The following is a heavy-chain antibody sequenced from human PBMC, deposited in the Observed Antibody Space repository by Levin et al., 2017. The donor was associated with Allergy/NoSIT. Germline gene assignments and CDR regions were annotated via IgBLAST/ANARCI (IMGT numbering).Heavy chain of an antibody. D-gene: IGHD6-13*01. CDR2: IYSSGST. J-gene: IGHJ4*02. CDR3: ATQYKSSAAAETFDF. V-gene: IGHV4-39*01. CDR1: GGSIRTSNYY. Sequence: SQTLSLPCTVSGGSIRTSNYYWGWVRQPPGKGLEWLASIYSSGSTYSNPSLKSRLSISVDTSKNQFSLKLSPVTAADTAVYYCATQYKSSAAAETFDFWGQGVLVTVSS.